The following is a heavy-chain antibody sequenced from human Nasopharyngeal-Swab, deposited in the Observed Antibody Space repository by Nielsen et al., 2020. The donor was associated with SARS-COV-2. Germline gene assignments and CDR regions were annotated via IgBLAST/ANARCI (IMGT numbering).Heavy chain of an antibody. V-gene: IGHV1-69*13. Sequence: SVKVSCKASVGTFSSYSLRWVRQAPGQGLEWMGGIIPIFGTANYAQKFQGRVTITADESTSTAYMELSSLRSEDTAVYYCARAEGDARKYSYRPVFYYYYMDVWGKGTTVTVSS. CDR1: VGTFSSYS. CDR2: IIPIFGTA. D-gene: IGHD5-18*01. CDR3: ARAEGDARKYSYRPVFYYYYMDV. J-gene: IGHJ6*03.